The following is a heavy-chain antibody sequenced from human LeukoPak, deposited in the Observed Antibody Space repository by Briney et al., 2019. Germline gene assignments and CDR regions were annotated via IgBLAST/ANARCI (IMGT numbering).Heavy chain of an antibody. J-gene: IGHJ5*02. D-gene: IGHD3-10*01. CDR2: IYPGDSDT. Sequence: GESLKISCKGSGYSFTSYWIGWVRQMPGKGLEWMGIIYPGDSDTRYSPSFQGQVTISADKSISTAYLQWSSLKASDTAMYYCARTNMVRGVTNWFDPWGQGTLVTVSS. V-gene: IGHV5-51*01. CDR3: ARTNMVRGVTNWFDP. CDR1: GYSFTSYW.